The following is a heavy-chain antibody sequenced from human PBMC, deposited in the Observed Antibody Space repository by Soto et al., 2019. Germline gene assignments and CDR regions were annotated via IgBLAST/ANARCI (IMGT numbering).Heavy chain of an antibody. CDR2: IDENSKTI. J-gene: IGHJ4*02. Sequence: EVQLVESGGDLVQPGGSLRLSCVVSGFTFSDSKLNWFRQAPGKGLEWISYIDENSKTIYYADSVKGRFTISRNNAKSTLYLQMNSLRDEDTAVYYCAREDYYDTGGYDGRDYWGQGTLVTVSS. CDR3: AREDYYDTGGYDGRDY. V-gene: IGHV3-48*02. CDR1: GFTFSDSK. D-gene: IGHD3-22*01.